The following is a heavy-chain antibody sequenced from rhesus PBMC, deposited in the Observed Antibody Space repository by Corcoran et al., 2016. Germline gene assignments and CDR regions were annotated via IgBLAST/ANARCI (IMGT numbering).Heavy chain of an antibody. D-gene: IGHD5-30*01. Sequence: EVQLVETGGGLVQPGGSLKLSCAASGFTFSSYGLSWVRQAPGKGLEWVSAINLGGGSTYYAESVKGRFTIARDNSKNTLSLQMNSLRAGDTAVYYCSKDPGYSGYWGQGVLVTVSS. V-gene: IGHV3S5*01. CDR1: GFTFSSYG. CDR2: INLGGGST. CDR3: SKDPGYSGY. J-gene: IGHJ4*01.